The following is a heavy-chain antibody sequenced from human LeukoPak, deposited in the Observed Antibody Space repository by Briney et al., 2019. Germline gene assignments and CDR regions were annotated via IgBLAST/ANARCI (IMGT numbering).Heavy chain of an antibody. CDR3: AKDVSDYFDY. V-gene: IGHV3-30*02. CDR1: GFTFSNYG. D-gene: IGHD5/OR15-5a*01. J-gene: IGHJ4*02. Sequence: GGSLRLSCAASGFTFSNYGMHWVRQAPGKGLEWVSFIRYDGSDKYYADSVKGRSTISRDKSKNTLYLQMNSLRAEDTAVYYCAKDVSDYFDYWGQGTLVTVSS. CDR2: IRYDGSDK.